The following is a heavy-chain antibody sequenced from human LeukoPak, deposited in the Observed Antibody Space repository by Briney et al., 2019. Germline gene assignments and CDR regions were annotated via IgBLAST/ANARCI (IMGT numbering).Heavy chain of an antibody. CDR3: ARAGLTMVRGVMYFDY. V-gene: IGHV1-69*05. Sequence: AASVKVSCKASGGTFSSYAISWVRQAPGQGLEWMGGIIPIFGTANYAQKLQGRVTMTTDTSTSTAYMELRSLRSDDTAVYYCARAGLTMVRGVMYFDYWGQGTLVTVSS. D-gene: IGHD3-10*01. J-gene: IGHJ4*02. CDR1: GGTFSSYA. CDR2: IIPIFGTA.